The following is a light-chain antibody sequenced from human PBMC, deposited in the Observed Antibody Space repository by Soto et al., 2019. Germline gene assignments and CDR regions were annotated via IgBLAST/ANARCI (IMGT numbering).Light chain of an antibody. J-gene: IGKJ1*01. V-gene: IGKV1-39*01. CDR1: QGISTY. Sequence: DIEMPQSPSSLSASVGDRVTITFRASQGISTYLNWYQQKPGKAPKLLIYAASSLQSGVPSRFSGSGSETDFTLTISSLQPEDFATYSCQQSYSTTSTFGQGTKVDIK. CDR2: AAS. CDR3: QQSYSTTST.